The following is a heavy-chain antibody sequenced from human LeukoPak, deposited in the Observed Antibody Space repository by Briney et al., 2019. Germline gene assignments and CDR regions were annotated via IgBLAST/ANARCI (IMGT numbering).Heavy chain of an antibody. D-gene: IGHD1-26*01. V-gene: IGHV5-51*01. CDR3: ARQRSGSYFPDLYDY. Sequence: ASVKVSCKASGYTFTGYYMHWVRQMPGKGLEWMGIIYPGDSDTRYSPSFQGQVTISADKSISTAYLQWSSLKASDTAMYYCARQRSGSYFPDLYDYWGQGTLVTVSS. J-gene: IGHJ4*02. CDR1: GYTFTGYY. CDR2: IYPGDSDT.